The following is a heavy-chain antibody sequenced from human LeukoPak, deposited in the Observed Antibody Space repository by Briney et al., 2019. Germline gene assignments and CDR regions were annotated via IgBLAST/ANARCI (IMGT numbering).Heavy chain of an antibody. V-gene: IGHV3-9*01. J-gene: IGHJ4*02. D-gene: IGHD2-2*01. Sequence: GGSLRLSCVASGFTFDDYAMHWVRQAPGKGLEWVSGISWNSGSRGYADSVKGRFTISRDNAKTSLYLQMNSLRAEDTAVYYCARPRGCGSSRCNNFDYWGQGTLVTVSS. CDR1: GFTFDDYA. CDR2: ISWNSGSR. CDR3: ARPRGCGSSRCNNFDY.